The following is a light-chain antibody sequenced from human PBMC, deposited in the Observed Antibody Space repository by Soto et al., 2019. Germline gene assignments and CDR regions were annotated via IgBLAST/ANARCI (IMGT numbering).Light chain of an antibody. CDR2: AAS. J-gene: IGKJ4*01. Sequence: IQLTQSPSSLSASVGDRVTITCRASQAISSYLAWYQQKPGKAPNLLIYAASTLQSGVPSRFSGSGSGTDFTLTISSLQPEDFATYFCQPYNNWPLTFGGGTKVESK. CDR1: QAISSY. CDR3: QPYNNWPLT. V-gene: IGKV1-9*01.